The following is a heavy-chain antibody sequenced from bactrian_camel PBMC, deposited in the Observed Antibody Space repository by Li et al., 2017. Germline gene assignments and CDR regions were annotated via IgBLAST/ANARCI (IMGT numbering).Heavy chain of an antibody. D-gene: IGHD2*01. J-gene: IGHJ4*01. CDR1: GYTQSTYC. V-gene: IGHV3S26*01. CDR3: AARISGLVVGCSSWLLLHWKYEYNY. CDR2: IDSDGST. Sequence: HVQLVESGGGSVQAGGSLRLSCTASGYTQSTYCMAWFRQAPGKEREGVAAIDSDGSTTYADSAKGRFTISKDNAKNTLYLQMNSLKPEDTAMYYCAARISGLVVGCSSWLLLHWKYEYNYWGQGTQVTVS.